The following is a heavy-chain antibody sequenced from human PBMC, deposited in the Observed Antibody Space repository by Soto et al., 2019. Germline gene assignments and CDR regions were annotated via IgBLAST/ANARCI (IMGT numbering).Heavy chain of an antibody. Sequence: SETLSLTCPVSGCSIRGSSYYWGWIRQAPGKGLEWIGSVYYSGSTYYNPSLKSRVTVSADTSKNQFSLKLTSVTAADTALYYCASNSYRTWGQGSLVNVPQ. D-gene: IGHD2-21*01. J-gene: IGHJ1*01. CDR1: GCSIRGSSYY. CDR3: ASNSYRT. CDR2: VYYSGST. V-gene: IGHV4-39*01.